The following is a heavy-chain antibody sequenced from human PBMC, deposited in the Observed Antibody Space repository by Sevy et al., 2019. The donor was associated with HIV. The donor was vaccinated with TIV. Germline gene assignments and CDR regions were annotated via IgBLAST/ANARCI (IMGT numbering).Heavy chain of an antibody. V-gene: IGHV3-30*02. D-gene: IGHD1-1*01. Sequence: GGSLRLSCAASGFTFSAYGMHWVRQAPGKGLEWVAFIRYEGSNKFYADSVKGRFTISRDNSNNMMYLQMNSLRGEDTAVYYCATRWTPGYWGQGTLVTVSS. CDR3: ATRWTPGY. CDR1: GFTFSAYG. J-gene: IGHJ4*02. CDR2: IRYEGSNK.